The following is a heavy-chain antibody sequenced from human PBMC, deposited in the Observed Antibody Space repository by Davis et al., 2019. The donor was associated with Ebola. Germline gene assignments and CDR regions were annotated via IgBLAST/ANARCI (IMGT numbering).Heavy chain of an antibody. D-gene: IGHD6-19*01. V-gene: IGHV1-18*04. J-gene: IGHJ5*02. CDR1: GYTFTNYG. CDR3: ARAVAGTDWFDP. Sequence: ASVKVSCKASGYTFTNYGITWVRQAPGQGLEWMGWISAYNGNTNYAQKLQGRVTMTTDTSTSTAYMELRSLRSDDTAVYYCARAVAGTDWFDPWGQGTLVTVSS. CDR2: ISAYNGNT.